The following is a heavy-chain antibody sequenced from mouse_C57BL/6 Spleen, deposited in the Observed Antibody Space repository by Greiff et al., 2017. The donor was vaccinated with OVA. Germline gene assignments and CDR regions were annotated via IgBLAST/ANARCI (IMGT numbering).Heavy chain of an antibody. CDR3: AKYYSNYGFAY. J-gene: IGHJ3*01. D-gene: IGHD2-5*01. Sequence: QVQLQQSGAELVRPGTSVKVSCKASGYAFTNYLIEWVKQRPGQGLEWIGVINPGSGGTNYTEKFKGKATLTADKSSSTAYMQLSSLTSEDSAVYVCAKYYSNYGFAYWGQGTLVTVSA. CDR2: INPGSGGT. V-gene: IGHV1-54*01. CDR1: GYAFTNYL.